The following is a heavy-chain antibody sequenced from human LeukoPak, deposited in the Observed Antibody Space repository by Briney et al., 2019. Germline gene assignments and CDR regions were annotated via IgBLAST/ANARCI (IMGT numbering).Heavy chain of an antibody. J-gene: IGHJ4*02. Sequence: SETLSLTCTVSGGSISSYYWSWTRQPPGKGLEWIGYIYYSGSTNYNPSLKSRVTISVDTSKNQFSLKLSSVTAADTAVYYCARTWYSSGWYSYYFDYWGQGTLVTVSS. CDR3: ARTWYSSGWYSYYFDY. CDR2: IYYSGST. V-gene: IGHV4-59*01. D-gene: IGHD6-19*01. CDR1: GGSISSYY.